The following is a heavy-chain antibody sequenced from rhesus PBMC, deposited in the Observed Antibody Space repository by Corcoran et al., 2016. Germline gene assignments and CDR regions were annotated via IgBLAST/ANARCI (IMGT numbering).Heavy chain of an antibody. V-gene: IGHV3-37*01. D-gene: IGHD4-23*01. CDR2: IIGSSRST. CDR1: GFTFSDHY. CDR3: AREDSNYDYFDY. J-gene: IGHJ4*01. Sequence: EVQLVESGGGLVQPGGSLRLSCAASGFTFSDHYMDWVRQAPGKGLEWVSRIIGSSRSTSYPDAVKGRFTISRDNAKNTLYLQMNSPRAEETAVYYGAREDSNYDYFDYWGQGVLVTVSS.